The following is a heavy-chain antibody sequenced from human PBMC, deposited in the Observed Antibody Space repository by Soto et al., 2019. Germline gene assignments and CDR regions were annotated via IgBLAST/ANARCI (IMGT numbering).Heavy chain of an antibody. D-gene: IGHD2-2*01. CDR3: ATDQNIVVVPAANKKKYYYYGMDV. CDR2: IYYSGST. Sequence: SETLSLTCTVSGGSISIGGYYWSWIRQHPGKGLEWIGYIYYSGSTYYNPSLKSRVAISVDTSKNQFSLKLSSVTAADTAVYYCATDQNIVVVPAANKKKYYYYGMDVWGQGTTVTVSS. CDR1: GGSISIGGYY. V-gene: IGHV4-31*03. J-gene: IGHJ6*02.